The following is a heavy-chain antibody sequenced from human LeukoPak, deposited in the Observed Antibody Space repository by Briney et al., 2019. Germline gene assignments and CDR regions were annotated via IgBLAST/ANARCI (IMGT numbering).Heavy chain of an antibody. CDR2: IHSGGST. D-gene: IGHD3-22*01. J-gene: IGHJ3*02. Sequence: SETLSLTCTVSGGSITSGPYYWSWIRRPAGKGLEWIGRIHSGGSTRYNASLKSRVTISLDTSKNQVSLKLTSKTAADTAVYYCARASDYYDSSGYKGAFDIWGKGTMVTVSS. CDR1: GGSITSGPYY. V-gene: IGHV4-61*02. CDR3: ARASDYYDSSGYKGAFDI.